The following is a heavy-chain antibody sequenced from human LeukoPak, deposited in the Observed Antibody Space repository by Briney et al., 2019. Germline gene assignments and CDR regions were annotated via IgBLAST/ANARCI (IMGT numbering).Heavy chain of an antibody. CDR3: ARTAGIAAAGTRGVNWFDP. CDR1: GDSISSGDYY. D-gene: IGHD6-13*01. V-gene: IGHV4-30-4*01. J-gene: IGHJ5*02. Sequence: PSETLSLTCTVSGDSISSGDYYWSWIRQPAGKGLEWIGYMYYSGSTFYNPSLKSRVTISVDRSKNQFSLKLSSVTAADTAVYYCARTAGIAAAGTRGVNWFDPWGQGTLVTVSS. CDR2: MYYSGST.